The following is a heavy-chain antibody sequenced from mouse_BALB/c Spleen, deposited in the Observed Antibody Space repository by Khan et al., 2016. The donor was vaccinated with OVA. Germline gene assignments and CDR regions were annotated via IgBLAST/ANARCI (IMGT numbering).Heavy chain of an antibody. J-gene: IGHJ4*01. CDR1: GYTFPEYT. CDR3: ARDAGRY. CDR2: INPKNGGT. V-gene: IGHV1-18*01. D-gene: IGHD3-3*01. Sequence: VRLQQSGPELVKPGASVKISCKTSGYTFPEYTVHWVKQSLGKSLDWIGVINPKNGGTAYNQKFKGKATLTVDKSSSTAYMEFRSLTSDDSAVYYCARDAGRYWGQGTSVTGAS.